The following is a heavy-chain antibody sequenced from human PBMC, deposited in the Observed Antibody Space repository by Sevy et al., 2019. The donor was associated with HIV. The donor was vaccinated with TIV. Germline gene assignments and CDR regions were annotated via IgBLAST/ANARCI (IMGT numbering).Heavy chain of an antibody. D-gene: IGHD5-18*01. CDR3: ARQWIQLSPKSKQNWFDP. CDR1: GGSISSSSYY. CDR2: IYYSGST. J-gene: IGHJ5*02. Sequence: SETLSLTCTVSGGSISSSSYYWGWIRQPPGKGLEWIGSIYYSGSTYYYPSLKSRVTISVDTSKNQFSLKLSSVTAADTAVYYCARQWIQLSPKSKQNWFDPWGQGTLVTVSS. V-gene: IGHV4-39*01.